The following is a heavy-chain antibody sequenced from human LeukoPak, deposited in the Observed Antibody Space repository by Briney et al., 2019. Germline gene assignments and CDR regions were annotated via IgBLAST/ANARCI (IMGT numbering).Heavy chain of an antibody. J-gene: IGHJ4*02. CDR2: ISGSGGST. D-gene: IGHD6-13*01. CDR1: GFTFSSYA. Sequence: GGSLRLSCAASGFTFSSYAMSWVCQAPGKGLEWVSSISGSGGSTYYADSVKGRFTISRDNSKNTLYLQMNSLRAEDTAVYYCAKPIAAAGSFDYWGQGTLVTVSS. CDR3: AKPIAAAGSFDY. V-gene: IGHV3-23*01.